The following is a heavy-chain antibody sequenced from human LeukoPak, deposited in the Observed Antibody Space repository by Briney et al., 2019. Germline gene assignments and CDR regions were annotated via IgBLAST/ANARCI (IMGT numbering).Heavy chain of an antibody. CDR3: ARDRLLEDRDFHYYYMDV. J-gene: IGHJ6*03. D-gene: IGHD2-21*01. Sequence: GGSLRLSCAASGFTFSDYTMNWVRQAPGKGLEWVSSISSSSSYIYYADSVKGRFTISRDNAKNSLYLQMNSLRAEDTAVYHCARDRLLEDRDFHYYYMDVWGRGTTVTVSS. V-gene: IGHV3-21*01. CDR2: ISSSSSYI. CDR1: GFTFSDYT.